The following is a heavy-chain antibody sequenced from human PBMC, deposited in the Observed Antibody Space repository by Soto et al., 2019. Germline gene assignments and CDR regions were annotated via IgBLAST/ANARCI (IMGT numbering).Heavy chain of an antibody. V-gene: IGHV1-69*04. CDR2: IIPILGIA. D-gene: IGHD3-22*01. Sequence: SVKVCYKASVYSFTNSGYRWVRQAPGQGLEWMGRIIPILGIANYAQKFQGRVTITADKSTSTAYMELSSLRSEDTAVYYCARAYSSGYYSPNYNYGMDVWGQGTTVTVSS. J-gene: IGHJ6*02. CDR1: VYSFTNSG. CDR3: ARAYSSGYYSPNYNYGMDV.